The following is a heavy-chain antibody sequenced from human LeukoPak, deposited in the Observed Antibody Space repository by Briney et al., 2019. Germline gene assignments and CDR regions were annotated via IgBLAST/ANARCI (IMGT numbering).Heavy chain of an antibody. V-gene: IGHV4-4*02. CDR2: IYHSGST. CDR1: GGSISSSNW. Sequence: PSETLSLTCAVSGGSISSSNWWSWVRQPPGKGLEWIGEIYHSGSTNYNPSLKSRVTISVDKSKNQFSLKLSSVTAADTAVYYCARPRTIFGVVRWFDPWGQGTLVTVSS. CDR3: ARPRTIFGVVRWFDP. D-gene: IGHD3-3*01. J-gene: IGHJ5*02.